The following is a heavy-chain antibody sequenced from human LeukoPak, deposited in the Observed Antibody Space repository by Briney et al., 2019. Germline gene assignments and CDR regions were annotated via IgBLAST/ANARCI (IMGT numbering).Heavy chain of an antibody. V-gene: IGHV3-21*01. CDR1: GFTFSSYS. CDR2: ISSSSSYI. J-gene: IGHJ5*02. Sequence: GGSLRLSCAASGFTFSSYSMNWVRQAPGKGLEWVSSISSSSSYIYYADSVKGRFTISRDNAKNSLYLQMNSLRAEDTAVYYCARDKSWELQGGFDPWGQGTLVTVSS. CDR3: ARDKSWELQGGFDP. D-gene: IGHD1-26*01.